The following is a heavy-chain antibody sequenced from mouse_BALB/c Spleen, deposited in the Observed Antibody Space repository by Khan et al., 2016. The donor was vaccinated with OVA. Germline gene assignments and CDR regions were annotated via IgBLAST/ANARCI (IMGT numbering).Heavy chain of an antibody. CDR1: GYAFTNYL. V-gene: IGHV1-54*01. CDR2: INPGSGGT. D-gene: IGHD3-2*02. Sequence: VQLQESGAELVRPGTSVKVSCKASGYAFTNYLIEWVKQRPGQGLEWIGVINPGSGGTNYNEKFKDKATLTADKSPSTAYMQLSSLTSDDSAVYFCSRSGYGFGAYWGPGTLVTVSA. J-gene: IGHJ3*01. CDR3: SRSGYGFGAY.